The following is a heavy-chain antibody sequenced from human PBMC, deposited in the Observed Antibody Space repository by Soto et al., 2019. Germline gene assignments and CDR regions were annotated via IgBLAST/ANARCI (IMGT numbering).Heavy chain of an antibody. CDR1: GGTFSTSS. D-gene: IGHD2-15*01. J-gene: IGHJ4*02. Sequence: SVKVSCKASGGTFSTSSFVWVRQGPGQGLEWMGGIIPIFTRTNFAQKFQGRVTFSADESTRTTYMELRSLTSEDTAIYYCARDVVRSTAGDSWGQGTLVTVSS. CDR2: IIPIFTRT. V-gene: IGHV1-69*13. CDR3: ARDVVRSTAGDS.